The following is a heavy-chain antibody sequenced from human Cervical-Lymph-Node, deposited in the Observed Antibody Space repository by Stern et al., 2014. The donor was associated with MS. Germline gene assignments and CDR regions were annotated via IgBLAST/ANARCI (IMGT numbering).Heavy chain of an antibody. CDR1: GFTFSSYA. J-gene: IGHJ4*02. CDR2: ISGSGGST. V-gene: IGHV3-23*04. Sequence: EVHLVESGGTLVQPGGSLRLSCAASGFTFSSYAMSWVRQAPGKGLEWVSGISGSGGSTFYADSVKGRFTISRDNSKNTLFLQMNSLRAEDTAVYYCAKVYGSGPFDYWGQGTLVTVSS. D-gene: IGHD6-19*01. CDR3: AKVYGSGPFDY.